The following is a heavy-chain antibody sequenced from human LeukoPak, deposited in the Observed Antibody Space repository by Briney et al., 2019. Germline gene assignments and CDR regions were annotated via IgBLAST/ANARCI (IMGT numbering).Heavy chain of an antibody. V-gene: IGHV3-21*01. CDR2: ISSSSSYI. Sequence: GGSLRLSCAASGFTFSSYSMNWVRQAPGMGLEWVSSISSSSSYIYYADSVKGRFTISRDNAKNSLYLQMNSLRAEDTAVYYRARELGATDFDYWGQGTLVTVSS. CDR3: ARELGATDFDY. CDR1: GFTFSSYS. D-gene: IGHD1-26*01. J-gene: IGHJ4*02.